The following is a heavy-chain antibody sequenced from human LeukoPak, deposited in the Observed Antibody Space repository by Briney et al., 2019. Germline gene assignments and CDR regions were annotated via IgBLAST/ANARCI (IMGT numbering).Heavy chain of an antibody. Sequence: GGSLRLSCAASGFTFSSYWMSWVRQPPGKGLEWVANIKQDGSEKYYVDSVKGRFTISRDNAKNSLYLQMNSLRAEDTAVYYCARADSSGWYGPGYYFDYWGQGTLVTVSS. CDR1: GFTFSSYW. J-gene: IGHJ4*02. D-gene: IGHD6-19*01. CDR3: ARADSSGWYGPGYYFDY. CDR2: IKQDGSEK. V-gene: IGHV3-7*01.